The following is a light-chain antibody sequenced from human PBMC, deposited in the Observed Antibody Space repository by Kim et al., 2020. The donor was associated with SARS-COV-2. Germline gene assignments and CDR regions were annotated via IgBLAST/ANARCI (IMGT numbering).Light chain of an antibody. J-gene: IGLJ2*01. Sequence: VAWGQTVRITCQGDSLRSYYATWYQQKPGQALILVIYGKNNRPSGIPDRFSGSSSGNTASLTITGTQAGDEADYYCNSRDSNDNVVFGGGTQLTVL. CDR3: NSRDSNDNVV. CDR2: GKN. V-gene: IGLV3-19*01. CDR1: SLRSYY.